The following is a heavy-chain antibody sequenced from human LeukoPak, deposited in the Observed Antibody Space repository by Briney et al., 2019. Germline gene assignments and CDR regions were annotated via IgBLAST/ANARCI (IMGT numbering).Heavy chain of an antibody. CDR3: ATFYGDYKGNWFDP. D-gene: IGHD4-17*01. Sequence: GGSLRLSCAASGFTFSSYSMNWVRQAPGKGLEWVSSISGTSTSIYYADSVKGRFTISRDNAKNSLYLQMNSLRAEDTAVYYCATFYGDYKGNWFDPWGQGTLVTVSS. V-gene: IGHV3-21*01. CDR2: ISGTSTSI. CDR1: GFTFSSYS. J-gene: IGHJ5*02.